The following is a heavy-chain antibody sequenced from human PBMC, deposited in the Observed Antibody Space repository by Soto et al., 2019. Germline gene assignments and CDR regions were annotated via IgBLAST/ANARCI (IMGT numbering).Heavy chain of an antibody. CDR1: GGTFSSYG. J-gene: IGHJ6*02. CDR3: ARVPPELQNPYYYYGMDV. Sequence: GASVKVSCKASGGTFSSYGISWVRQAPGQGLEWMGGIILTIATSSNAQKFQGRVTITADDSASTAYMELSSLRSEDTAVYYCARVPPELQNPYYYYGMDVWGQGTTVTVSS. CDR2: IILTIATS. D-gene: IGHD1-7*01. V-gene: IGHV1-69*13.